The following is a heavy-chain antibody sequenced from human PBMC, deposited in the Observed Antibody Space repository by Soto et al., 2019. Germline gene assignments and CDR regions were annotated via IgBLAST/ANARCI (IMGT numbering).Heavy chain of an antibody. V-gene: IGHV4-59*08. J-gene: IGHJ6*02. Sequence: PSETLSLTCTVSGGSLSSYYWSWIRQPPGKGLEWIGYIYYSGSTNYNPSLKSRVTISVDTSKNQFSLKLSSVTAADTAVYYCARHPKGGIAAAANYYGMDVWGQGTTVTVS. CDR3: ARHPKGGIAAAANYYGMDV. CDR1: GGSLSSYY. D-gene: IGHD6-13*01. CDR2: IYYSGST.